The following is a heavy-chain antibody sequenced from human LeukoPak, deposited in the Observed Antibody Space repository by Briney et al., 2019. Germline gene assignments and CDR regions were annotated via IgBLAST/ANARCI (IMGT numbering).Heavy chain of an antibody. V-gene: IGHV3-74*01. CDR2: ITSDGSST. Sequence: GGSLSLSCAASGFTFSNYWMHWVRQAPGKGLVWVSPITSDGSSTIYADSVKGRFTISRDNAKNTVYLQMNSLKVEDTAVYYCARGQSSGWTYDAFDLWGQGTMVTVSS. CDR3: ARGQSSGWTYDAFDL. CDR1: GFTFSNYW. D-gene: IGHD6-19*01. J-gene: IGHJ3*01.